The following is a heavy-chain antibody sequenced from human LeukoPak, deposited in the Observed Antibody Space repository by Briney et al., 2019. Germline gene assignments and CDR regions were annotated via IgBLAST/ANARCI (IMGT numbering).Heavy chain of an antibody. Sequence: SETLSLTCAVYGGSFSGYFWSWIRQPPGKGLEWIGEINHSGITNYNPSLKRRVTISVDTSKNQFSLKLSSVTAADTAVYYCARGVGFVKIDYWGQGTLVTVSS. V-gene: IGHV4-34*01. CDR2: INHSGIT. D-gene: IGHD3-10*01. CDR3: ARGVGFVKIDY. J-gene: IGHJ4*02. CDR1: GGSFSGYF.